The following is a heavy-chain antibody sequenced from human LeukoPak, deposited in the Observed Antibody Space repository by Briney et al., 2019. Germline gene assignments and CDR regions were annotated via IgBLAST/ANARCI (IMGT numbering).Heavy chain of an antibody. Sequence: GGSLRLSCAASGCTISSYWMYWVRQAPGKGLVWVSRINSDGSSTSYADSVKGRCSISRDNAKSTLYLQMNSLRAEDTAVYYCARSPVEVDGSDIWGQGTMVTASS. CDR3: ARSPVEVDGSDI. CDR1: GCTISSYW. D-gene: IGHD6-19*01. CDR2: INSDGSST. V-gene: IGHV3-74*01. J-gene: IGHJ3*02.